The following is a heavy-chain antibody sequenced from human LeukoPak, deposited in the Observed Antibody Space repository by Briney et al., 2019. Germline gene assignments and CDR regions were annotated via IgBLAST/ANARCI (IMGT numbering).Heavy chain of an antibody. V-gene: IGHV3-23*01. D-gene: IGHD5-12*01. CDR1: GFTFNNYA. Sequence: GGSLRLXCAASGFTFNNYAMSWVRQAPGKGLEWVSTISGSGGSTYYADSVKGRFTISRDKSKNTLYLQMNSLRVEDTAVYYCATDGYSGYDVFDCWGQGTLVTVSS. CDR2: ISGSGGST. CDR3: ATDGYSGYDVFDC. J-gene: IGHJ4*02.